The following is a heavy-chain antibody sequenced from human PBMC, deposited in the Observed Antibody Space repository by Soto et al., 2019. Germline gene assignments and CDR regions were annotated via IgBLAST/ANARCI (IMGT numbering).Heavy chain of an antibody. CDR2: VYHNGGA. D-gene: IGHD2-21*01. CDR1: GVSIHNSHSS. V-gene: IGHV4-39*01. J-gene: IGHJ5*01. Sequence: SETLSLTCTVSGVSIHNSHSSWAWIRQPPGKGLQCIASVYHNGGAHYNSSLKSRVTISVDTANNQVSLRMRSLTAADTAFYYCGRVVEGATRHTDPDSWGQGILVTVSS. CDR3: GRVVEGATRHTDPDS.